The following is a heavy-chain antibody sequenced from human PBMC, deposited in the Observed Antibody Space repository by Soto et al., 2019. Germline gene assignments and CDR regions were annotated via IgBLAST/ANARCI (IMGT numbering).Heavy chain of an antibody. D-gene: IGHD3-16*01. V-gene: IGHV3-66*01. CDR2: IYSGGST. J-gene: IGHJ4*02. CDR1: GFTVSNNY. CDR3: AAYSHKGY. Sequence: EEQLVESGGDLVQPGGSLRLSCAASGFTVSNNYMSWVRQAPGKGLEWVSLIYSGGSTYYADSVKGRFTTSRDSSKNTLYLQMSSLRAEDTAMYYCAAYSHKGYWGQGTLVTVSS.